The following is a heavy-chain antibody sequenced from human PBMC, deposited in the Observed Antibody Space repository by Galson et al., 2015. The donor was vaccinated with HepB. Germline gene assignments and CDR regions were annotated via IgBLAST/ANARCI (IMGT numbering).Heavy chain of an antibody. J-gene: IGHJ4*02. CDR1: GDSVSSNSAA. Sequence: CAISGDSVSSNSAAWNWIRQSPSRGLEWLGRTYYRSRWYNDYAVSVKSRITINPDTSKNQFSLQLNSVTPEDTAVYYCARDRGPGIAAAEFDYWGQGTLVTVSS. CDR3: ARDRGPGIAAAEFDY. V-gene: IGHV6-1*01. CDR2: TYYRSRWYN. D-gene: IGHD6-13*01.